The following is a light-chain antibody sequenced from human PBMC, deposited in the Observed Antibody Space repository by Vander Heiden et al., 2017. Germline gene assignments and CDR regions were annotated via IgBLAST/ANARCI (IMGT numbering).Light chain of an antibody. CDR2: GVS. J-gene: IGKJ2*01. V-gene: IGKV3-20*01. CDR1: QSVSSGY. CDR3: QQYGSSPYT. Sequence: EIVLTQSPGTLSLSPGERATLSCRASQSVSSGYLAWYQQKPGQAPRLLIYGVSSRATGIPDRFSGSGSGTDFTLTISRLEPEDFAVYYCQQYGSSPYTFGQGTELEIK.